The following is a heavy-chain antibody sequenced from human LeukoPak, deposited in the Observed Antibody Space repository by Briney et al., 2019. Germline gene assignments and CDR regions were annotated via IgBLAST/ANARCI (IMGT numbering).Heavy chain of an antibody. CDR2: INPNSGGT. D-gene: IGHD3-3*01. CDR1: GYTFTGYY. J-gene: IGHJ5*02. V-gene: IGHV1-2*02. CDR3: ARSPIFGVVIIDP. Sequence: ASVKVSCKASGYTFTGYYMHWVRQAPGQGLEWMGWINPNSGGTNYAQKFQGRVTMTRDTSISTAYMELSRLRSDDTAVYYCARSPIFGVVIIDPWGQGTLVTVSS.